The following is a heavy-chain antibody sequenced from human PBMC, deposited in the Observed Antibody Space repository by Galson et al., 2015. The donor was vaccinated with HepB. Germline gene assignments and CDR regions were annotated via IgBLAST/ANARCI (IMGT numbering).Heavy chain of an antibody. Sequence: SLRLSCAASGFTFSSYAMTWVRQAPGMGLEWVSAIGGSGGNTFSADSVKGRFTISRDNSKNTLYPQLNSLRAEDAAIYFCAKSGAVGATGHAWGTYGTDVWGQGTTVTVSS. J-gene: IGHJ6*02. CDR2: IGGSGGNT. CDR1: GFTFSSYA. CDR3: AKSGAVGATGHAWGTYGTDV. D-gene: IGHD1-26*01. V-gene: IGHV3-23*01.